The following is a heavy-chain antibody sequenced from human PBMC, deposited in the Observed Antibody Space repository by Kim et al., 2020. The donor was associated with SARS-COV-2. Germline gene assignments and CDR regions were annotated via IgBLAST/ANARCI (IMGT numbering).Heavy chain of an antibody. D-gene: IGHD1-26*01. J-gene: IGHJ4*02. CDR3: ARGPRSPLGYFDY. CDR1: GGSFSGYY. CDR2: INHSGST. Sequence: SETLSLTCAVYGGSFSGYYWGWIRQPPGKGLEWIGEINHSGSTNYNPSLKSRVTISVDTSKNQSSLKLSSVTAAGTSVYYCARGPRSPLGYFDYWGQGTRVPVSS. V-gene: IGHV4-34*01.